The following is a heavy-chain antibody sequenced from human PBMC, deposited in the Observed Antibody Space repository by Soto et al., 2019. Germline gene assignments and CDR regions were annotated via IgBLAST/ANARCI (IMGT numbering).Heavy chain of an antibody. J-gene: IGHJ3*02. V-gene: IGHV1-69*13. Sequence: SVKVSCKASGGTFSSYSISWVLQAPGQGLEWMGGIIPIFGTANYAQKFQGRVTITADESTSTAYMELSSLRSEDTAAYYCARDPTHCSGGSCPWNDAFDIWGQGTMVTVSS. D-gene: IGHD2-15*01. CDR1: GGTFSSYS. CDR3: ARDPTHCSGGSCPWNDAFDI. CDR2: IIPIFGTA.